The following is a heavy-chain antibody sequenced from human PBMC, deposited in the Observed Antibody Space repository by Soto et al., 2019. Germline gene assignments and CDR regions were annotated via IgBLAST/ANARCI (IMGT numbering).Heavy chain of an antibody. V-gene: IGHV1-8*01. CDR2: MNPNSGNT. CDR3: AGPWNKQ. CDR1: GYTFTSYD. D-gene: IGHD1-1*01. J-gene: IGHJ4*02. Sequence: QVQLVQSGAEVKKPGASVKVSCKASGYTFTSYDINWVRQATGQGLEGMGWMNPNSGNTGYEQKFQGRVTMTRDTSISTAYMERSSLRDEDTAVYYCAGPWNKQWGQGTPVTVSS.